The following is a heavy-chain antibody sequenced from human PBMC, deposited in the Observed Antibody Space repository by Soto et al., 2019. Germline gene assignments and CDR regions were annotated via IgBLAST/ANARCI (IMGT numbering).Heavy chain of an antibody. D-gene: IGHD5-18*01. CDR3: ARDVLRYSYGYYYFFYGMDV. CDR1: GGSISGGGYY. V-gene: IGHV4-31*03. Sequence: PSETLSLTCTVSGGSISGGGYYWSWIRQHPGKGLEWTGYIYYSGSTYYNPSRKSRVTISVDTSKNQFSLKLSSVTAADTAVHYCARDVLRYSYGYYYFFYGMDVWGQGTTVTVSS. CDR2: IYYSGST. J-gene: IGHJ6*02.